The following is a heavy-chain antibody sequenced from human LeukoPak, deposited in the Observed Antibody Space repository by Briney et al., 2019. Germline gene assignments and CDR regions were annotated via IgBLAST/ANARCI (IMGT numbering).Heavy chain of an antibody. V-gene: IGHV1-18*01. CDR1: GYTFSSYG. CDR2: ISAYNGNT. Sequence: ASVKVSCKASGYTFSSYGISWVRQAPGQGLEWMGWISAYNGNTDYAQKLQGRVTMTTDTSTSTAYMELRSLRSDDTAVYYCARVTQTDYDFDYWGQGTLVTVSS. D-gene: IGHD4-17*01. J-gene: IGHJ4*02. CDR3: ARVTQTDYDFDY.